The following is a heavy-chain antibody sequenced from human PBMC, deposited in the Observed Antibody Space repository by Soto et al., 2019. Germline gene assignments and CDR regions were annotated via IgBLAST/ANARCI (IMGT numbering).Heavy chain of an antibody. J-gene: IGHJ4*02. CDR3: ARGISMIVESQRDAPDKYYFDS. D-gene: IGHD3-22*01. Sequence: ETLSLTCAVWIGSFRCHFWSWIRQPTGKGLEWIGEINHSGGTNFNASLKSRVTISVDTSKNQFSLKVNSLTAAETAVYYCARGISMIVESQRDAPDKYYFDSWGQGTVVTVSS. CDR1: IGSFRCHF. CDR2: INHSGGT. V-gene: IGHV4-34*01.